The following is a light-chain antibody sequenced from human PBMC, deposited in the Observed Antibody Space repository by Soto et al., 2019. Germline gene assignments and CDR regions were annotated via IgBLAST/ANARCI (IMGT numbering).Light chain of an antibody. CDR2: DAS. CDR3: QNQWT. Sequence: DIQMTQSPSTLSGSVGDRVTITCRASQTISSWLAWYQQKPGKAPKLLIYDASSLESGVPSRFSGSGSGTEFNLTISSTQTDDFATYYCQNQWTFGQGTKVDIK. CDR1: QTISSW. J-gene: IGKJ1*01. V-gene: IGKV1-5*01.